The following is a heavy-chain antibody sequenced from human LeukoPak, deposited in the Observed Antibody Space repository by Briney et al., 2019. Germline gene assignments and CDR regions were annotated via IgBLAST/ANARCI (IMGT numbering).Heavy chain of an antibody. Sequence: GGSLRLSCAASGFTFSSYAINWVRQAPGKGLEWVSAISGSGGSTYYADSVKGRFTISRDNSKNTLYLQMNSLRAEDTAVYYCATSMGHCSSTSCHAFDIWGQGTMVTVSS. CDR1: GFTFSSYA. CDR3: ATSMGHCSSTSCHAFDI. CDR2: ISGSGGST. D-gene: IGHD2-2*01. J-gene: IGHJ3*02. V-gene: IGHV3-23*01.